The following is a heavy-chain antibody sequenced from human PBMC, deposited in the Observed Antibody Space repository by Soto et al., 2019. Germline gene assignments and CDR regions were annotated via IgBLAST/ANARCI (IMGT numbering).Heavy chain of an antibody. CDR3: ARDAHHSSGYKYFDY. CDR2: IYHSGST. D-gene: IGHD3-22*01. J-gene: IGHJ4*02. V-gene: IGHV4-30-2*01. CDR1: GGSISSGGYS. Sequence: PSETLSLTCAVSGGSISSGGYSWSWIRQPPGKGLEWIGYIYHSGSTYYNPSLKSRVTISVDRSKNQFSLKLSSVTAADTAVYYCARDAHHSSGYKYFDYWGQGTLVTVSS.